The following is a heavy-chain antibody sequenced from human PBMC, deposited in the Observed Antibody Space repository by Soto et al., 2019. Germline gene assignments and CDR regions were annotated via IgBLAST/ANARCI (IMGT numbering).Heavy chain of an antibody. V-gene: IGHV3-23*01. D-gene: IGHD6-13*01. CDR1: GFTFSSYA. Sequence: TASGFTFSSYAMSWVRQAPGKGLEWVLAISGSGGSTYYADSVKGRFTISRDNSKNTLYLQMNSLRAEDTAVYYCAKIPHSSSWYLDAFDIWGQGTMVTVSS. CDR3: AKIPHSSSWYLDAFDI. J-gene: IGHJ3*02. CDR2: ISGSGGST.